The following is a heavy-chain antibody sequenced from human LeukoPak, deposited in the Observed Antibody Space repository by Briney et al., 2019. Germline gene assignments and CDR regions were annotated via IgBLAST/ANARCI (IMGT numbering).Heavy chain of an antibody. J-gene: IGHJ4*02. CDR2: ILYTGRT. D-gene: IGHD1-26*01. CDR1: GDSISSSRFY. Sequence: PSETLSLTCTVSGDSISSSRFYWAWIRQPPGEGLEWIGSILYTGRTFYNPSLKSRVTISADTSKNQFSLRLGSVTASDTAVYYCARRDVGATIDYWGQGTLVTVSS. V-gene: IGHV4-39*01. CDR3: ARRDVGATIDY.